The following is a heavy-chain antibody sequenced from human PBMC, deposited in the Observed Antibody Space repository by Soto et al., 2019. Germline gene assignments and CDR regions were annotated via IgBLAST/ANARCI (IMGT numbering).Heavy chain of an antibody. CDR1: GFTFSDYY. D-gene: IGHD2-21*01. CDR2: ISSSGSTI. V-gene: IGHV3-11*01. CDR3: AGIVGSGLNGGDYYYYMDV. J-gene: IGHJ6*03. Sequence: QVQLVESGGGLVKPGGSLRLSCAASGFTFSDYYMSWIRQATGKGLEWVSYISSSGSTIYYADSVKGRFTISRYNAKNPLYLKMTGLRAEDTAVYYCAGIVGSGLNGGDYYYYMDVWCKGTTVTVSS.